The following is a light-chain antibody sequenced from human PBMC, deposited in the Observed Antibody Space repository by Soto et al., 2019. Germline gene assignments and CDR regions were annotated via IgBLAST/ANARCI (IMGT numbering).Light chain of an antibody. CDR2: GAS. Sequence: DIVMTQSPATLSVAPGERVTFSCRASQGVSRKLAWYQHKPGQAPRLLISGASTGATGIPARFSGSGSGTKFTLTISSLQFEDCEIYYGQKSHTWPITFGGGPRWIS. V-gene: IGKV3-15*01. CDR1: QGVSRK. CDR3: QKSHTWPIT. J-gene: IGKJ4*01.